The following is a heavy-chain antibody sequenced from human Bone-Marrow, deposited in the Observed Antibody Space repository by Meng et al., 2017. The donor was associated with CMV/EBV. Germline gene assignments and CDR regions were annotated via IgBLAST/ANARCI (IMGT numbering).Heavy chain of an antibody. Sequence: SETLSLTCTVSGGSISSSSYYWGWIRQPPGKGLEWIGSIYYSGRTYYNPSLKSRVTISVDTSKNQFSPKLSSVTAAETAVYYCARTQNSGSNLDYWGQGKLVSASS. J-gene: IGHJ4*02. CDR1: GGSISSSSYY. CDR3: ARTQNSGSNLDY. D-gene: IGHD1-26*01. V-gene: IGHV4-39*01. CDR2: IYYSGRT.